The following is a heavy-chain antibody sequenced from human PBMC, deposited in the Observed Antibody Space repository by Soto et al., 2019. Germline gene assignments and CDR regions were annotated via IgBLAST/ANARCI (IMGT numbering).Heavy chain of an antibody. CDR1: GYTFTSYD. CDR3: ARDVGSGSSQGPRFDY. J-gene: IGHJ4*02. V-gene: IGHV1-8*01. CDR2: MNPNSGNT. Sequence: QVQLVQSGAEVKKPGASVKVSCKASGYTFTSYDINWVRQATGQGLEWMGWMNPNSGNTGYAQKFQGRVTMTRDTTISTADMELSSLRSEDTAVYYCARDVGSGSSQGPRFDYWGQGTLVTVSS. D-gene: IGHD1-26*01.